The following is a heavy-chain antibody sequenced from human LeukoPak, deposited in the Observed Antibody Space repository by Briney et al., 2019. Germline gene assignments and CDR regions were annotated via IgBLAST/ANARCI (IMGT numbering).Heavy chain of an antibody. Sequence: SETLSLTCTVSGGSTTSYYWSWIRQPPGKGLEWIGYTHYSGSTDYNPSLKSRVTISVDTSNNQFSLILTPVAAADTAVYYCARGSTGAFDIWGQGTMVTVS. D-gene: IGHD1-1*01. V-gene: IGHV4-59*01. J-gene: IGHJ3*02. CDR1: GGSTTSYY. CDR3: ARGSTGAFDI. CDR2: THYSGST.